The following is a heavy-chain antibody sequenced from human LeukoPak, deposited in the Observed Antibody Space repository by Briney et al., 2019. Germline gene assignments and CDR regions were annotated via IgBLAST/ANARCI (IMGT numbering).Heavy chain of an antibody. CDR2: INSDGSRT. V-gene: IGHV3-74*01. D-gene: IGHD4-17*01. Sequence: GGSLRLSCAASGFTFSSYWMHWVRQAPGKGLVWVSRINSDGSRTSYADSVKGRFTISRDNAKNTLYLQINSLRAEDTAVYYCARDSGGDYGLTVVDYWGEGTLVTVSS. J-gene: IGHJ4*02. CDR3: ARDSGGDYGLTVVDY. CDR1: GFTFSSYW.